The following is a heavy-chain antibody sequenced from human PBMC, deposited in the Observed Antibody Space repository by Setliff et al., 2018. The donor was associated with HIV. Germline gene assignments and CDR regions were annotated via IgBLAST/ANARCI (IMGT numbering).Heavy chain of an antibody. D-gene: IGHD3-22*01. CDR3: ARDPRYFDSTGYYSWFYFDC. CDR1: GGSVSSGGYY. Sequence: PSETLSLTCTLSGGSVSSGGYYWGWLRQPPGQGPEWIGSVYYTGSTYYSLSLNSRVTISVDTSKNQFSLKLSSVTAADTAVYYCARDPRYFDSTGYYSWFYFDCWGQGMLVTVSS. V-gene: IGHV4-39*07. CDR2: VYYTGST. J-gene: IGHJ4*02.